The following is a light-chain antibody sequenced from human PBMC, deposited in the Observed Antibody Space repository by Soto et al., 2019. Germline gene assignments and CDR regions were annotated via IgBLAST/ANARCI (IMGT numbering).Light chain of an antibody. CDR2: AAS. CDR1: QNINIF. Sequence: DIQVTQSPSSLSASVGDRVTITCRTSQNINIFLNWYQQKPGRAPMVVISAASNLESGVPSRFSGRGSGKEFTLTISNLKPGDSALYFCQESYSTPLALGGGTKVDIK. J-gene: IGKJ4*01. V-gene: IGKV1-39*01. CDR3: QESYSTPLA.